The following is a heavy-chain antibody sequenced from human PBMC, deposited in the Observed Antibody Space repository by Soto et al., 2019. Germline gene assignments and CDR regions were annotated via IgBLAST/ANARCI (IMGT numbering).Heavy chain of an antibody. V-gene: IGHV4-4*07. CDR2: IYTSGST. CDR3: ARGRNWFDP. Sequence: PSETLSRTCPVSGGSISSYYWSWIRQPAGKGLEWIGRIYTSGSTNYNPSLKSRVTMSVETSKNQFDLKLSSVTAADTAVYYGARGRNWFDPWGQGTLVTVSS. D-gene: IGHD1-26*01. J-gene: IGHJ5*02. CDR1: GGSISSYY.